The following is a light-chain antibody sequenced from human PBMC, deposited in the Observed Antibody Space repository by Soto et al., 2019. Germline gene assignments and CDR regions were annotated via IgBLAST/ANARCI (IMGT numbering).Light chain of an antibody. J-gene: IGKJ2*01. CDR3: QQYNNWPPYT. V-gene: IGKV3-15*01. CDR2: GAS. CDR1: QSVNRN. Sequence: EKVMTQSPATLSVSPGESATLSCRASQSVNRNLAWYQQKPGQTPRLLIYGASTRAAGVPVRFSGSGSGTDFNLTISSLQSEDFALYYCQQYNNWPPYTFGQGTKLEIK.